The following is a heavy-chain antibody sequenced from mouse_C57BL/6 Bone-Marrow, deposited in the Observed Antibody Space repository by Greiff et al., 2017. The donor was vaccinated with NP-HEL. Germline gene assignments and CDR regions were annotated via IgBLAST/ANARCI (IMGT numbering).Heavy chain of an antibody. D-gene: IGHD1-1*01. CDR2: IYPGDGDT. CDR3: ASIYYYGSRGFAY. Sequence: VQLQQSGAELVKPGASVKISCKASGYAFSSYWMNWVKQRPGKGLEWIGQIYPGDGDTNYNGKFKGKATLTADKSSSTAYMQLSSLTSEDSAVYFCASIYYYGSRGFAYWGQGTLVTVSA. J-gene: IGHJ3*01. V-gene: IGHV1-80*01. CDR1: GYAFSSYW.